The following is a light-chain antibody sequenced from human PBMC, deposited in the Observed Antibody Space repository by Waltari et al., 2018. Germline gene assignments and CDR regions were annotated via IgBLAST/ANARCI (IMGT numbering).Light chain of an antibody. CDR1: QRVSNN. CDR3: QQYNNWPLYT. Sequence: EAMMTQSPATLSVSPGDRATLSCRASQRVSNNVAWFQQNPGQATSLLIYDASTRATGVPARFSGSGSGTEFTLTISSLQTEDFAVYYCQQYNNWPLYTFGQGTKVEIK. J-gene: IGKJ2*01. V-gene: IGKV3-15*01. CDR2: DAS.